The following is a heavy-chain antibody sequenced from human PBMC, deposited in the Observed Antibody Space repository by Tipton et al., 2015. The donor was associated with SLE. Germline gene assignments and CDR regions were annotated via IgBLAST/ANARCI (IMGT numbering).Heavy chain of an antibody. CDR2: ISYDGSNI. Sequence: SLRLSCAASGFTFSTYAIHWVRQSPGKGLEWVAVISYDGSNIHYGDSVKGRFTISRDNSRNTLYLQMNSLRAEDTAVYYCAASLLPDYGFDIWGQGTMVTVSS. D-gene: IGHD1-14*01. CDR1: GFTFSTYA. V-gene: IGHV3-30*04. CDR3: AASLLPDYGFDI. J-gene: IGHJ3*02.